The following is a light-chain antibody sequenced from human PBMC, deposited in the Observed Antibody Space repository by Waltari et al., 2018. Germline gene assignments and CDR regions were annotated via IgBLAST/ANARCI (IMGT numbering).Light chain of an antibody. J-gene: IGLJ2*01. CDR1: RSDVGGYNY. V-gene: IGLV2-11*01. Sequence: QSALTQPRSGSGSPGQSVTISCTGTRSDVGGYNYVSWYQQHPGKAPKLMIYDVSKRPSGVPDRFSGSKSGNTASLTISGLQAEDEADYYCCSYAGSYVVFGGGTKLTVL. CDR2: DVS. CDR3: CSYAGSYVV.